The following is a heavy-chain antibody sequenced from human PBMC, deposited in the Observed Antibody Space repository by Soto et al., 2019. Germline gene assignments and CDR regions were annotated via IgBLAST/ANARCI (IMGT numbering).Heavy chain of an antibody. V-gene: IGHV3-30-3*01. Sequence: QVQLVESGGGVVQPGRSLRLSCAASGFTFSSYAMHWVRQAPGKGLEWVAVISFDGGNKIYADSVKGRFTISRDNPRDTLYLQMNSLRVEDTAVYFSARTHIPARPAWFDPWGQGTLVTVSS. J-gene: IGHJ5*02. CDR1: GFTFSSYA. CDR2: ISFDGGNK. D-gene: IGHD6-6*01. CDR3: ARTHIPARPAWFDP.